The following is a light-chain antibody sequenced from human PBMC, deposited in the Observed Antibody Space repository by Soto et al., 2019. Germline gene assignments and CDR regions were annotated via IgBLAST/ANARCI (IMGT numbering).Light chain of an antibody. CDR1: QSLVYRDGNTY. V-gene: IGKV2-30*01. CDR2: QVS. Sequence: DFVVTQSPLSLPVTLGQPASISCRSSQSLVYRDGNTYVNWFQQRPGQSPRRLIYQVSKRDSGVPDRCSGSGSGTDFTMEISRVEAEDVAVYYCMQGTHWPIIFGQGTRLEIK. J-gene: IGKJ5*01. CDR3: MQGTHWPII.